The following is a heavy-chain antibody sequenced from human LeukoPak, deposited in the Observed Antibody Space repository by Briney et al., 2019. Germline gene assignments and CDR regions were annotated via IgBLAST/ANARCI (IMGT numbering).Heavy chain of an antibody. CDR3: ARENLSSGWLRVVNWFDP. J-gene: IGHJ5*02. Sequence: SETLPLPCSVSGYSISSGSHWGWIWQPPGKGLEWIGSISYSRNTYYNPSLKSRVAISVDTSKNQFSLKLSSVTAADTAMYYCARENLSSGWLRVVNWFDPWGQGTLVTVSS. CDR2: ISYSRNT. CDR1: GYSISSGSH. V-gene: IGHV4-38-2*02. D-gene: IGHD6-19*01.